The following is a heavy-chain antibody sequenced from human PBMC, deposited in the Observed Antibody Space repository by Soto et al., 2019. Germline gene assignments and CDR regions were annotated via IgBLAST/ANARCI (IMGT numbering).Heavy chain of an antibody. CDR2: MSYAGSKE. CDR3: AKDGRTAAFDY. CDR1: GFIFSAYG. D-gene: IGHD6-13*01. J-gene: IGHJ4*02. Sequence: QVQLVESGGGVVQPGRSLRLSCAASGFIFSAYGMHWVRQAPGKGLEWVALMSYAGSKEFYGDSVKGRFTISRDNSKNTLYLQMNSLSAEDSAVYYCAKDGRTAAFDYWGQGTLVIVSS. V-gene: IGHV3-30*18.